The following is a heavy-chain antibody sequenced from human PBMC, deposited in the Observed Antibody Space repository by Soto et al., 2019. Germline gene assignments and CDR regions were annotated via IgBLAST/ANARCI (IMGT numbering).Heavy chain of an antibody. Sequence: SETLSLTCTVSGGSISSGGYYWSWIRQHPGKGLEWIGYIYYSGSTYYNPSLKSRVTISVDTSKNQFSLKLSSVTAADTAVYYCASSHCSSTSCYFGSSWFDPWGQGTLVTVSS. J-gene: IGHJ5*02. CDR2: IYYSGST. D-gene: IGHD2-2*01. CDR3: ASSHCSSTSCYFGSSWFDP. CDR1: GGSISSGGYY. V-gene: IGHV4-31*03.